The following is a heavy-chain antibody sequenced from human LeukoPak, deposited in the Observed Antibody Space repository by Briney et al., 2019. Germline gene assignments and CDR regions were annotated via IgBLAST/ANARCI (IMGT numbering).Heavy chain of an antibody. V-gene: IGHV3-11*06. D-gene: IGHD2/OR15-2a*01. J-gene: IGHJ4*02. Sequence: GGSLRLSCAASGLTFSDYYMSWIRQAPGKGLEWVSYISSSSSYTNYADSVKGRFTISRDNAKNSLYLQMNSLRAEDTAVYYCARGNFRAPNNWGQGTLVTVSS. CDR2: ISSSSSYT. CDR3: ARGNFRAPNN. CDR1: GLTFSDYY.